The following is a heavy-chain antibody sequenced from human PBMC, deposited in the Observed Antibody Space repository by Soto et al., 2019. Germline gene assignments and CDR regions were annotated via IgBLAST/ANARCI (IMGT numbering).Heavy chain of an antibody. CDR1: SRYA. D-gene: IGHD3-3*01. J-gene: IGHJ4*02. CDR3: AKDDDFWSGYYTPPF. Sequence: SRYAVSRVIQKQGKGLEWVSAISGSGGSTYYADSVKGRFTISRDNSKNTLYLQMNSLRAEDTAVYYCAKDDDFWSGYYTPPFWGQGTLVTVSS. CDR2: ISGSGGST. V-gene: IGHV3-23*01.